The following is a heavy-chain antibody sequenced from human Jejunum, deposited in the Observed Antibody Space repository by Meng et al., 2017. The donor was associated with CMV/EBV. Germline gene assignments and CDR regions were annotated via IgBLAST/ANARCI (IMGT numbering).Heavy chain of an antibody. V-gene: IGHV4-59*01. Sequence: ISSFYWTWIRQHPGKGLEWIGYISNSGTTNYNPSLKSRLTMSVDASQNQFSLNLNSVTAADTGLYYCARGRVYYSGWNPPYRMDVWGQGTTVTVSS. CDR2: ISNSGTT. D-gene: IGHD3-10*01. J-gene: IGHJ6*02. CDR3: ARGRVYYSGWNPPYRMDV. CDR1: ISSFY.